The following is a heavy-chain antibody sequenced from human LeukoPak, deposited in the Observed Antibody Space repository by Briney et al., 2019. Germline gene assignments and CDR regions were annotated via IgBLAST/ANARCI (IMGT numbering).Heavy chain of an antibody. Sequence: GGSLRLSCAASGFTFSDYAMSWVRLAPGKGLEWVSAISGSGGTTYYTDSVKGRFTISRDNSKNTLYLQMNSLRAEDTAVYYCAKSYEDYYDSSGYYDRFPDYWGQGTLVTVSS. CDR1: GFTFSDYA. V-gene: IGHV3-23*01. CDR2: ISGSGGTT. D-gene: IGHD3-22*01. CDR3: AKSYEDYYDSSGYYDRFPDY. J-gene: IGHJ4*02.